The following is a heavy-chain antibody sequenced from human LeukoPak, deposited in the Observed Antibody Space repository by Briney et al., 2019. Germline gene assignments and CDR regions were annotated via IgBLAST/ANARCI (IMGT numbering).Heavy chain of an antibody. V-gene: IGHV3-73*01. CDR3: LSLDYDILTGSPQG. J-gene: IGHJ4*02. CDR1: GFNFSASS. Sequence: GGSLKLSCAASGFNFSASSIHWVRQASGKGLDWVGRIRSQANGYATAYGASVKGRFTISRDDSDNTAYLQMSSLTTEDTAVYYCLSLDYDILTGSPQGWGQGALVTVSS. CDR2: IRSQANGYAT. D-gene: IGHD3-9*01.